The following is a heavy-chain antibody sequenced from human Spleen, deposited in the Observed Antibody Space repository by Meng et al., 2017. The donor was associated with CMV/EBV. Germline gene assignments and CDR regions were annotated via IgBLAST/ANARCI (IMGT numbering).Heavy chain of an antibody. CDR1: GYTFTSYG. J-gene: IGHJ5*02. CDR3: ARDHPPQTSSPPGVNWFDP. D-gene: IGHD6-13*01. Sequence: SVKVSCKASGYTFTSYGISWVRQAPGQGLEWMGGNIPVFDTPVYAQKFQGRVSMTTDESTSTAYMELSSLRSEDTAVYYCARDHPPQTSSPPGVNWFDPWGQGTLVTVSS. CDR2: NIPVFDTP. V-gene: IGHV1-69*05.